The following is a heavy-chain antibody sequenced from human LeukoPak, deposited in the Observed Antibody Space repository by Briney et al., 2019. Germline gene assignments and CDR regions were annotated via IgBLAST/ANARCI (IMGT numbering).Heavy chain of an antibody. Sequence: GGSLRLPCAASGFTFNTYPMPWVPRATGRGLVGVSTIDSDCSTQYEDSVKGRFTISRANSKNTVHLQMNSLRAEDTAVYYCAKRLSASDWFEVDDWGQGTLVTVSS. D-gene: IGHD3-9*01. CDR1: GFTFNTYP. V-gene: IGHV3-23*01. CDR2: IDSDCST. J-gene: IGHJ4*02. CDR3: AKRLSASDWFEVDD.